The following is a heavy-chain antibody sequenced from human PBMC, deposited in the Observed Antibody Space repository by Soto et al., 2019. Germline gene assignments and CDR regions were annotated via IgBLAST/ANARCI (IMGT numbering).Heavy chain of an antibody. J-gene: IGHJ4*02. CDR2: ISYDGSNK. Sequence: GGSLRLSCAASGFTFSSYAMHWVRQAPGKGLEWVAVISYDGSNKYYADSVKGRFTISRDNSKNTLYLQMNSLRAEDTAVYYCARDATMTTVTYFDYWGQGTLVTVSS. CDR3: ARDATMTTVTYFDY. D-gene: IGHD4-17*01. V-gene: IGHV3-30-3*01. CDR1: GFTFSSYA.